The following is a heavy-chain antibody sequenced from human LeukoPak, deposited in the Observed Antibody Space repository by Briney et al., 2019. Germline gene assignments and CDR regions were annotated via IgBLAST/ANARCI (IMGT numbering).Heavy chain of an antibody. CDR1: GFPFSRYW. V-gene: IGHV3-74*01. J-gene: IGHJ3*02. D-gene: IGHD3-22*01. CDR2: INSDGTNT. Sequence: GGPLRLSCAASGFPFSRYWMHWVRQAPGKGRVWVSRINSDGTNTGYADSVKGRFTISRDNAKNTLYLQMNSLRAEDTAVYYCARPAGDSSGYLDALDIWGQGTMVTVSS. CDR3: ARPAGDSSGYLDALDI.